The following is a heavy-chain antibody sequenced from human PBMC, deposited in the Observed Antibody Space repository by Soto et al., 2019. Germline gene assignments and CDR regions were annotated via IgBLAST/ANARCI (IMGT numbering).Heavy chain of an antibody. CDR3: AKDRGHSSIWWEFDY. V-gene: IGHV3-30*18. CDR2: ISSDGSEK. J-gene: IGHJ4*02. D-gene: IGHD3-3*02. CDR1: GLTFSNHG. Sequence: QVQLVESGGGVVQPGRSLRLSCAASGLTFSNHGIHWVRQAPGKGLEWVAVISSDGSEKYHADSVKGRFTISRDNSKNTLYLQMNSLRTEDTAVYCCAKDRGHSSIWWEFDYWGQGTLVTVSS.